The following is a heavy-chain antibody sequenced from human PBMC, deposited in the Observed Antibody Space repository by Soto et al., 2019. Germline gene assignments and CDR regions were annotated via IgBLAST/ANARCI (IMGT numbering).Heavy chain of an antibody. CDR3: ARNYGGNKDNWFDP. CDR1: GYTFTSYG. Sequence: ASVKVSCKASGYTFTSYGISWVRQAPGQGLEWMGWISAYNGNTNYAQKLQGRLTMTTDTSTSTAYMELRSLRSDDTAVYYCARNYGGNKDNWFDPWGQGTLVTVSS. D-gene: IGHD4-17*01. J-gene: IGHJ5*02. V-gene: IGHV1-18*01. CDR2: ISAYNGNT.